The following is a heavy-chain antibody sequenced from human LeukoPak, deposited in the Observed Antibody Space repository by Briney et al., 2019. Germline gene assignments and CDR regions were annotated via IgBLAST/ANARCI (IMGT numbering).Heavy chain of an antibody. D-gene: IGHD3-10*01. V-gene: IGHV1-69*13. J-gene: IGHJ5*02. CDR3: AREGSNYYGSGPNWFDP. CDR2: IIPIFSTA. CDR1: GGTFSSYA. Sequence: SVKVSCKASGGTFSSYAISWVRQAPGQGLEWMGGIIPIFSTANDAQKFQGRVTSTADESTSTAYMELSSLRSEDTAVYYCAREGSNYYGSGPNWFDPWGQGTLVTVSS.